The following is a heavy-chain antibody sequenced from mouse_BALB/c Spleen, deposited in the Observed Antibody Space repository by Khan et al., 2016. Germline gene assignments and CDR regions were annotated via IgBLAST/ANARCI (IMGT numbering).Heavy chain of an antibody. Sequence: EVQLVETGGGLVQPRGSLKLSCAASGFTFNTNAMNWVRQAPGKGLEWVSRIRSKSNNYATYYADSVKDRFTISRDDSQSILYLQMNNLKTEDTAMYYCVRDTPFAYWGQGTLVTVSA. CDR2: IRSKSNNYAT. CDR3: VRDTPFAY. CDR1: GFTFNTNA. J-gene: IGHJ3*01. V-gene: IGHV10S3*01.